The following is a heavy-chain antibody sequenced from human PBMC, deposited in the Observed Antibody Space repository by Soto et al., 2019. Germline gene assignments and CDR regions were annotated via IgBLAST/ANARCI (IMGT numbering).Heavy chain of an antibody. Sequence: NPSETMALTCAVYGGSFSGYYWSWIRQPPGKGLEWIGEINHSGSTNYNPSLKSRVTISVDTSKNQFSLKLSSVTAADTAVYYCARGVRAWEDILTGYYTDPWGQGTLVTVSS. D-gene: IGHD3-9*01. V-gene: IGHV4-34*01. CDR2: INHSGST. J-gene: IGHJ5*02. CDR1: GGSFSGYY. CDR3: ARGVRAWEDILTGYYTDP.